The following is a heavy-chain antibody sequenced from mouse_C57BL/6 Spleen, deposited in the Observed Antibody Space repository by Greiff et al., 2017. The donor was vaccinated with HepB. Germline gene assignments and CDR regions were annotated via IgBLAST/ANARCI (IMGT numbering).Heavy chain of an antibody. CDR2: IDPSDSYT. CDR1: GYTFTSYW. D-gene: IGHD1-1*01. J-gene: IGHJ4*01. Sequence: VQLQQPGAELVRPGTSVKLSCKASGYTFTSYWMHWVKQRPGQGLEWIGVIDPSDSYTNYNQKFKGKATLTVDTSSSTAYMQLSSLTSEDSAVYYCARGSYGSSVTGAMDYWGQGTSVTVSS. CDR3: ARGSYGSSVTGAMDY. V-gene: IGHV1-59*01.